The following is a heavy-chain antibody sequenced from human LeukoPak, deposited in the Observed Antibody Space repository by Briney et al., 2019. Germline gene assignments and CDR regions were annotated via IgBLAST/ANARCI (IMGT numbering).Heavy chain of an antibody. J-gene: IGHJ4*02. CDR1: GGSISSYY. D-gene: IGHD5-24*01. CDR3: ARPDGDY. CDR2: IYYIGRT. Sequence: SETQSLTCTVSGGSISSYYWSWIRQPPGKGLEWIGYIYYIGRTNYNPSLKSRVTISVDTSKNQFSLMLTSVTAADTAVYYCARPDGDYWGQGTLVTVSS. V-gene: IGHV4-59*01.